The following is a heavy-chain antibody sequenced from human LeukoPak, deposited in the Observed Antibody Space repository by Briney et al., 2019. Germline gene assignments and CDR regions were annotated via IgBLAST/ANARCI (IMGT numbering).Heavy chain of an antibody. Sequence: SETLSLTCAVYGGSFSGYYWSWIRQPPGKGLEWIGEINHSGSTNYNPSLKSRVTISVDTSKNQFSLKVTSVTAADTATYFCARDLGPMGSDTWLGAFDIWGQGTMVTASS. D-gene: IGHD3-16*01. CDR3: ARDLGPMGSDTWLGAFDI. V-gene: IGHV4-34*01. CDR2: INHSGST. J-gene: IGHJ3*02. CDR1: GGSFSGYY.